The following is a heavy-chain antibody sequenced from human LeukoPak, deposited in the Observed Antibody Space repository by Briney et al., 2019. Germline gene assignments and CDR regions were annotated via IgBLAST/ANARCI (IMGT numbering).Heavy chain of an antibody. V-gene: IGHV3-15*05. D-gene: IGHD3-10*01. CDR1: GVSFSRAW. J-gene: IGHJ4*02. Sequence: PGGSLRLSCAASGVSFSRAWMSWVRQAPGKGLEWVGRIKSKSDGGTTDYAAPVKGRFTISRDDSKNTLFLQVNSLKIEDTAVYYCTTVTLRPVGLWGQGTLVTVSS. CDR3: TTVTLRPVGL. CDR2: IKSKSDGGTT.